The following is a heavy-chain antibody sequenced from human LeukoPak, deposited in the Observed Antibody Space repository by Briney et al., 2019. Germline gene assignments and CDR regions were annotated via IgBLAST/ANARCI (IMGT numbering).Heavy chain of an antibody. V-gene: IGHV1-2*02. CDR1: GYTFTSYG. CDR2: INPNSGGT. Sequence: ASVKVSCKASGYTFTSYGISGGRQAPGQGLEWLGWINPNSGGTNYAQKFHGRVTMTRDTSISTAYMELSRLKSDDTAVYYCARVSSITLIVVPDYFDYWGQGTLVTVSS. CDR3: ARVSSITLIVVPDYFDY. D-gene: IGHD3-22*01. J-gene: IGHJ4*02.